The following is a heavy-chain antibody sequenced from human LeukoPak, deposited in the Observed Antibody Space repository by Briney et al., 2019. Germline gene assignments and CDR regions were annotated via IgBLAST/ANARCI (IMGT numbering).Heavy chain of an antibody. CDR1: GFTFSSHG. Sequence: PGGSLRLPCVASGFTFSSHGMHWVRQAPGKGLEWVAFIRYDGSNDGTNKYYADSVKGRFTVSRDNSKSTLYLQMNSLRGEDTAVYYCAKGDDYGAHTRPPKYNWFDPWGQGTLVTVSA. V-gene: IGHV3-30*02. J-gene: IGHJ5*02. D-gene: IGHD4-17*01. CDR2: IRYDGSNDGTNK. CDR3: AKGDDYGAHTRPPKYNWFDP.